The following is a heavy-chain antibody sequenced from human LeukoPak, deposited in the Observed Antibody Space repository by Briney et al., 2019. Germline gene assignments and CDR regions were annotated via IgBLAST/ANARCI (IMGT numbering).Heavy chain of an antibody. CDR1: GFTFDDYG. Sequence: GGSLRLSCAASGFTFDDYGMSWVRQAPGKGLEWVSGINWNGGNTGYAGSVKGRFTISRDNAKNSLYLQMNSLRAEDTALYYCARVASNYDFDYWGQGTLVTVSS. D-gene: IGHD4-11*01. CDR2: INWNGGNT. CDR3: ARVASNYDFDY. V-gene: IGHV3-20*04. J-gene: IGHJ4*02.